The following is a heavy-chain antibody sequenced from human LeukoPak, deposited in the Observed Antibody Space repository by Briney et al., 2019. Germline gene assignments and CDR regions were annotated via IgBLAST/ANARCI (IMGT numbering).Heavy chain of an antibody. V-gene: IGHV4-39*01. CDR2: IYYSGST. CDR1: GGSISSSSYY. J-gene: IGHJ4*02. Sequence: SETLSLMCTVSGGSISSSSYYWGWIRQPPGKGLEWIGSIYYSGSTYYNPSLKSRVTISVDTSKNQFSLKLSSVTAADTAVYYCARSSLDSGSFDYWGQGTLVTVSS. D-gene: IGHD1-26*01. CDR3: ARSSLDSGSFDY.